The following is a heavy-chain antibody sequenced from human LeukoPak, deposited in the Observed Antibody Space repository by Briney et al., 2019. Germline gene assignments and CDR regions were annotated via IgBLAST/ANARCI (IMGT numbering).Heavy chain of an antibody. D-gene: IGHD3-10*01. V-gene: IGHV3-30*04. CDR2: ISYDGSNK. Sequence: GGSLRLSCAASGFTFSSYAMHWVRQAPGKGLEWVAVISYDGSNKYYADSVKGRFTISRDNAKDALYLQMNSLRAEDTAVYYCARVRDYYGSGMYLDYWGQGNLVTVSS. J-gene: IGHJ4*02. CDR1: GFTFSSYA. CDR3: ARVRDYYGSGMYLDY.